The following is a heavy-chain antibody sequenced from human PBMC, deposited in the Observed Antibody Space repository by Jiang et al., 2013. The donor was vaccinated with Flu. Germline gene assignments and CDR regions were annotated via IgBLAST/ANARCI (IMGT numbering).Heavy chain of an antibody. D-gene: IGHD3-22*01. V-gene: IGHV4-34*01. CDR1: WVLQWLL. Sequence: LKPSETLYPHLRCLWWVLQWLLLELDPPAPREGLEWIGEINHSGSTNYNPSLKSRVTISVDTSKNQFSLKLSSVTAADTAVYYCASGGYYSLDYWGQGTLVTVSS. CDR2: INHSGST. J-gene: IGHJ4*02. CDR3: ASGGYYSLDY.